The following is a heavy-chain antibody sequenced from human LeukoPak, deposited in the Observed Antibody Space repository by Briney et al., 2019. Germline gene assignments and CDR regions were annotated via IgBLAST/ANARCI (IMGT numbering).Heavy chain of an antibody. CDR1: GFTFKNYR. V-gene: IGHV3-7*01. D-gene: IGHD1-26*01. J-gene: IGHJ4*02. CDR3: ARNRATNDY. CDR2: MKDDGNEI. Sequence: PGGSLRLSCTASGFTFKNYRMTWVRQAPGKGLEWVASMKDDGNEIQYVDSVKGRFTIPRDNAKNSLYLQMNSLRAEDTAVYYCARNRATNDYWGQGTLVTVSS.